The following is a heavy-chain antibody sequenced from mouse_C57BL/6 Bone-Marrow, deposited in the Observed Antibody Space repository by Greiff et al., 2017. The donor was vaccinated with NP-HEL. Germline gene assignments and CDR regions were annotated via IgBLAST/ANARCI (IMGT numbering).Heavy chain of an antibody. J-gene: IGHJ1*03. Sequence: VQLQQPGAELVKPGASVKMSCKASGYTFTSYWITWVKQRPGQGLEWIGDIYPGSGSTNYNEKFKSKATLTVDTSSRTAYMQLSSLTSEDSAVYYCARSSNYYLYFDVWGTGTTVTVPS. D-gene: IGHD2-5*01. V-gene: IGHV1-55*01. CDR1: GYTFTSYW. CDR3: ARSSNYYLYFDV. CDR2: IYPGSGST.